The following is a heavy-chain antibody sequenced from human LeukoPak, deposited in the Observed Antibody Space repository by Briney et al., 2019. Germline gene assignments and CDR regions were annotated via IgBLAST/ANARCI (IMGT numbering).Heavy chain of an antibody. J-gene: IGHJ6*03. Sequence: SETLSLTCNVSGGSVRGYYWSWIRQPPGKGLEWIGYIYSSGSTNYNPSLKSRVTISVDTSKNQFSLKLSSVTAADTAAYYCARGGAVAGTKYYYMDVWGKGTTVTVSS. CDR2: IYSSGST. V-gene: IGHV4-59*02. CDR3: ARGGAVAGTKYYYMDV. CDR1: GGSVRGYY. D-gene: IGHD6-19*01.